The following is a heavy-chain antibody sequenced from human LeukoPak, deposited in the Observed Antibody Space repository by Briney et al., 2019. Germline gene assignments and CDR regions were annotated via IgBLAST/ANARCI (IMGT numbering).Heavy chain of an antibody. Sequence: PGGSLRLSCAASGFTFSSYAMSWVRQAPGKGLDWVSAISGSGGSTYYADSVKGRFTISKDNSKNTLYLQMNSLRAEDTAVYYCAKDPTGITGTTWYWGQGTLVTVSS. CDR1: GFTFSSYA. V-gene: IGHV3-23*01. J-gene: IGHJ4*02. CDR3: AKDPTGITGTTWY. D-gene: IGHD1-7*01. CDR2: ISGSGGST.